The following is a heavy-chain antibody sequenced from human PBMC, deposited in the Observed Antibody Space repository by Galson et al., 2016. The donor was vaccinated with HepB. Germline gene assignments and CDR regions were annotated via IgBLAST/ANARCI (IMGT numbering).Heavy chain of an antibody. Sequence: SLRLSCATSGFTFSGYNMNWVRQAPGRRLEWVSYIDSGSTTIFYADSVEGRFTISRDSSKNTVYLQMNSLRVDDTAVYYCARGGGAAAAAWGQGTLVTVSS. CDR3: ARGGGAAAAA. D-gene: IGHD6-13*01. V-gene: IGHV3-48*01. CDR2: IDSGSTTI. J-gene: IGHJ5*02. CDR1: GFTFSGYN.